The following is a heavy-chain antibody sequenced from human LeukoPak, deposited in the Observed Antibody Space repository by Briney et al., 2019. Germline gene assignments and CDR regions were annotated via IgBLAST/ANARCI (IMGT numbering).Heavy chain of an antibody. CDR2: IKTDGSRT. CDR1: GFTFSSYW. J-gene: IGHJ3*02. Sequence: GGSLRLSCAASGFTFSSYWMHWVRHAPGKGLVWVSRIKTDGSRTHYADFAQGRFTISRDNAKNTLYLQMNSLRAEDAAVYYCARDGYEFRAFDIWGQGTMVTVSP. CDR3: ARDGYEFRAFDI. V-gene: IGHV3-74*01. D-gene: IGHD5-12*01.